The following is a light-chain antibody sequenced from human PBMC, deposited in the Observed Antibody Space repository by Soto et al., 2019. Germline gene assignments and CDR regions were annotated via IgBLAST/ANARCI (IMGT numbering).Light chain of an antibody. V-gene: IGKV3-11*01. CDR3: QQRSNWPPLT. CDR1: QSVSSY. J-gene: IGKJ4*01. Sequence: EIVLTQSPATLSLSPGARATLSCRASQSVSSYLAWYQQKPGQAPRLLIYDASNRATGIPARFSGSGSGTDFILTISSLEPEDFAVYYCQQRSNWPPLTFGGGTKVEIK. CDR2: DAS.